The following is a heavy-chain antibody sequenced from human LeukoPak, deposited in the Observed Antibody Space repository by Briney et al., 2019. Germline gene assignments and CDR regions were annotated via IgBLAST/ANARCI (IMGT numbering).Heavy chain of an antibody. D-gene: IGHD6-6*01. J-gene: IGHJ4*02. V-gene: IGHV4-59*01. CDR1: GGSISSYY. CDR2: IYYSGST. CDR3: ARGPSNVGTARPKYFDY. Sequence: SETLSLTCTVSGGSISSYYWSWIRQPPGKGLEWIGYIYYSGSTNYNPSLKSRVTISVDTSKKQFSLKLSSVTAADTAVYYCARGPSNVGTARPKYFDYWGQGTLVTVSS.